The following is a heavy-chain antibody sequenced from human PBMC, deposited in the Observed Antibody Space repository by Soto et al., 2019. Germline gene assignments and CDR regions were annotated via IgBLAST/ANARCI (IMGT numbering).Heavy chain of an antibody. D-gene: IGHD1-1*01. V-gene: IGHV3-49*03. J-gene: IGHJ6*02. CDR3: ATYTSTSRYTYYGMDL. CDR2: VRSTAYGETT. Sequence: GGALRLSCTTSGFTFSDYAMSWFRQAPGQGLEWVGVVRSTAYGETTDYAASVKGRFTISRDNSKSIAYLQMNSLKSADPAVYSRATYTSTSRYTYYGMDLRRHRTTFTASS. CDR1: GFTFSDYA.